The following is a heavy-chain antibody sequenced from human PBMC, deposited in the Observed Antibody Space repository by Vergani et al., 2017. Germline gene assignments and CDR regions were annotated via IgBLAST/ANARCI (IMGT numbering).Heavy chain of an antibody. V-gene: IGHV1-2*06. CDR1: GYTFTGYY. CDR2: INPNSGGT. Sequence: QVQLVQSGAEVKKPGASVKVSCKASGYTFTGYYMHWVRQAPGQGLEWMGRINPNSGGTNYAQKFQGRVTMTRDTSIRTAYMELSRLRSDDTAVYYCARTYYDILTGYYPINFDYWGQGTLVTVSS. D-gene: IGHD3-9*01. CDR3: ARTYYDILTGYYPINFDY. J-gene: IGHJ4*02.